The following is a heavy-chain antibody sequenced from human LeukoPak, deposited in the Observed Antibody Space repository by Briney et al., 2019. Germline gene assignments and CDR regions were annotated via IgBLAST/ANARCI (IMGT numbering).Heavy chain of an antibody. CDR1: GYIFTAYY. V-gene: IGHV1-2*02. Sequence: ASVKVSCKASGYIFTAYYMHWVRQAPGQGLEWMGWINANSGGINYAQKIQGRVTMTRDTSITTAYMEVSGLRSDDTAVYFCARGEIDGPDFDQWGQGTLVTVSS. J-gene: IGHJ4*02. D-gene: IGHD5-24*01. CDR2: INANSGGI. CDR3: ARGEIDGPDFDQ.